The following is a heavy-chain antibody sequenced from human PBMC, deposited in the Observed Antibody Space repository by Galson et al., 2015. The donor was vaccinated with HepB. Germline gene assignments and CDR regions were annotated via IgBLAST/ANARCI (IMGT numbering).Heavy chain of an antibody. CDR1: GYTFTSYG. CDR3: AREGLLWFRELLQAFDI. Sequence: SVKVSCKASGYTFTSYGISWVRQAPGQGLEWMGWISAYNGNTNYAQKLQGRVTMTTDTSTSTAYMELRSLRSDDTAVYYCAREGLLWFRELLQAFDIWGQGTIVTVSS. D-gene: IGHD3-10*01. V-gene: IGHV1-18*01. J-gene: IGHJ3*02. CDR2: ISAYNGNT.